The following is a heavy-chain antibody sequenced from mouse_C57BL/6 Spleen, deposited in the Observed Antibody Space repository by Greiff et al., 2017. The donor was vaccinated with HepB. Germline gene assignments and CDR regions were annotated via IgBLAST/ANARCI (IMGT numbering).Heavy chain of an antibody. Sequence: EVQVVESGGGLVQPGGSLSLSCAASGFTFTDYYMSWVRQPPGKALEWLGFIRNKANGYTTEYSASVKGRFTISSDNYQSILYLQMNALRAEDSDTYYCARYELDYWGQGTTLTVSS. J-gene: IGHJ2*01. V-gene: IGHV7-3*01. CDR1: GFTFTDYY. D-gene: IGHD2-12*01. CDR2: IRNKANGYTT. CDR3: ARYELDY.